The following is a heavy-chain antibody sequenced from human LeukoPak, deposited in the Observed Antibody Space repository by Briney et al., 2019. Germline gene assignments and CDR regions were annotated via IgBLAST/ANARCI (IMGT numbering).Heavy chain of an antibody. CDR3: ARVGQDYYYGMDV. V-gene: IGHV3-11*06. Sequence: PGGSLRLSCAPFGFXFSDYYISWIRQAPGKGLEWVSYISSSTGFTNYGDSVRGRFTISRDNAENVLYLHMDSLRAEDTGVYYCARVGQDYYYGMDVWGQGTTVTVSS. CDR1: GFXFSDYY. CDR2: ISSSTGFT. J-gene: IGHJ6*02.